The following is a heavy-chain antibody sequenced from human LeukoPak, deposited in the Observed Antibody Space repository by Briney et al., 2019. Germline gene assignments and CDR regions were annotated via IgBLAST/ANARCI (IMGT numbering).Heavy chain of an antibody. V-gene: IGHV3-66*01. D-gene: IGHD1-26*01. CDR2: IYSGGDT. CDR1: GFIVSSNY. Sequence: PGGSLRLSCAASGFIVSSNYMTWVRQAPGRGLEWLSVIYSGGDTYYADSVKGRFTISRDSSKNTLYLQMNSLRAEDTAVYYCARRSGEGYFDCWGQGTLVTVSS. J-gene: IGHJ4*02. CDR3: ARRSGEGYFDC.